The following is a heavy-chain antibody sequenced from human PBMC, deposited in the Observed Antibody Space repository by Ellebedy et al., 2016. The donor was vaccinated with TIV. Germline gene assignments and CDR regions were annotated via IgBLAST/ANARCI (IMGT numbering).Heavy chain of an antibody. CDR2: ISTTDGT. CDR1: ESTFSSYG. CDR3: ATQLWNTEF. D-gene: IGHD5-24*01. Sequence: GESLKISCEASESTFSSYGMSWVRQAPGKGLEWVSSISTTDGTHYADPVKGRFTISRDNPKNTLYLQMNSLRVGDTAVYYCATQLWNTEFWGQGTLVIVSA. V-gene: IGHV3-23*01. J-gene: IGHJ4*02.